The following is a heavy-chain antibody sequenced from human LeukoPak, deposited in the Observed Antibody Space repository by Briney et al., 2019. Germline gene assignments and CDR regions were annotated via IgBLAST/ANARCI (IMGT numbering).Heavy chain of an antibody. V-gene: IGHV4-59*01. CDR1: GGSISSYY. D-gene: IGHD3-22*01. CDR2: IYYSGST. CDR3: ARDPHYYDSSGYYYMGYAFDI. Sequence: PSETLSLTCTVSGGSISSYYWSWIRQPPGEGVEWIGYIYYSGSTNYNPSLKSRVTISVDTSKNQFSLKLSSVTAADTAADYCARDPHYYDSSGYYYMGYAFDIWGQGTMVTVSS. J-gene: IGHJ3*02.